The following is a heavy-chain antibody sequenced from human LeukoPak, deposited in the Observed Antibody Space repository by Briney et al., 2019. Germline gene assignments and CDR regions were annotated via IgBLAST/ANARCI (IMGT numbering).Heavy chain of an antibody. Sequence: SQTLSLTCAVSGGSINSGGYSWSWIRQPPGKGLEWIGYIYHSGSTYYNPSLKSRVTISVDRSKNQFSLKLSSVTAADTAVYYCARGDYGDWLEYFQHWGQGTLVTVSS. CDR3: ARGDYGDWLEYFQH. V-gene: IGHV4-30-2*01. D-gene: IGHD4-17*01. CDR1: GGSINSGGYS. CDR2: IYHSGST. J-gene: IGHJ1*01.